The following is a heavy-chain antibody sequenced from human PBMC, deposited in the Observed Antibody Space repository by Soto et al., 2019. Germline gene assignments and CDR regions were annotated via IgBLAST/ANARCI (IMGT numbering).Heavy chain of an antibody. CDR3: ARSGYSAYYYYGMDV. D-gene: IGHD3-3*01. CDR1: GGSISSYY. Sequence: SETLSLTCTVSGGSISSYYWSWIRQPPGKGLEWIGYIYYSGSTNYNPSLKSRVTISVDTSKNQFSLKLSSVTAADTAVYHCARSGYSAYYYYGMDVWGQGTTVTVSS. CDR2: IYYSGST. V-gene: IGHV4-59*01. J-gene: IGHJ6*02.